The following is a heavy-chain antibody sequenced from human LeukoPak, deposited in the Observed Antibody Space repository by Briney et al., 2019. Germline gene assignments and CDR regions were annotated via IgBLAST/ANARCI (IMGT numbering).Heavy chain of an antibody. Sequence: SGGSLRLPCAASGFTFSNYDIHWVRQAPGKGLEWVALISSDRSNKYYSDSVKGRFTISSDNSKNTLYLQMNSLRPEDTAVYYCAKCCPMDVWGQGTTVTVSS. V-gene: IGHV3-30*18. CDR2: ISSDRSNK. CDR3: AKCCPMDV. CDR1: GFTFSNYD. J-gene: IGHJ6*02. D-gene: IGHD4/OR15-4a*01.